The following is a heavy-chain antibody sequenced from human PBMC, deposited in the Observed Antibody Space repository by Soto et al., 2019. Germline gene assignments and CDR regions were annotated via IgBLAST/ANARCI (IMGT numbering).Heavy chain of an antibody. D-gene: IGHD3-10*01. V-gene: IGHV3-7*03. CDR1: GVSFSSYW. CDR3: AKVGLFDGNKPITFEF. J-gene: IGHJ4*02. CDR2: INQDETRQ. Sequence: GGSLRLSCAASGVSFSSYWMSWVRQAPGRGREWVANINQDETRQSYVDSVEGRFSMSRDNSKKSLYLQMNSLRVEDTAVYYCAKVGLFDGNKPITFEFWGQGTLVTVSS.